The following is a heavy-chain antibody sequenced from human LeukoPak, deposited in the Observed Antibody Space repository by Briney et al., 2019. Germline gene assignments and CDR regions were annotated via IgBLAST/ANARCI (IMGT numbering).Heavy chain of an antibody. CDR3: ARDGRCESSGYYKNEFVF. CDR2: IGYSGST. Sequence: SETLSLTCTVSGGSISSYYWSWIRQPPGKGLEWIGYIGYSGSTNYNPSLKSRVTISVDKSKNQFALKVSSVTAADTAVYYCARDGRCESSGYYKNEFVFWGQGTMVTVSS. J-gene: IGHJ3*01. D-gene: IGHD3-22*01. V-gene: IGHV4-59*01. CDR1: GGSISSYY.